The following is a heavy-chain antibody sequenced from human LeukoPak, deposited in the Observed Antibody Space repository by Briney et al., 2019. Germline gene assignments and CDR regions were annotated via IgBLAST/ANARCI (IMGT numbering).Heavy chain of an antibody. CDR3: AKVPSYSSGWYALGDY. J-gene: IGHJ4*02. Sequence: GGSLRLSCAASGFTFDDYAMHWVRQAPGKGLEWVAFIRYDGSNKYYADSVKGRFTISRDNSKNTLYLQMNSLRAEDTAVYYCAKVPSYSSGWYALGDYWGQGTLVAVSS. CDR1: GFTFDDYA. CDR2: IRYDGSNK. D-gene: IGHD6-19*01. V-gene: IGHV3-30*02.